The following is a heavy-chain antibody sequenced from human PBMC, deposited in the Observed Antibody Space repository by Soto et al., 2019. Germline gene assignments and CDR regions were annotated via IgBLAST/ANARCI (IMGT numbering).Heavy chain of an antibody. Sequence: EVQLLESGGGLVQPGGSLRLSCAASGFTFSSYAMSWVRQAPGKGLEWVSAISGSGGSTYYADSVKGRFTISRDNSKNTLYLQMTSLRAEDTAVYYCAKEVTMVRGVRTRLLDYWGQGTLVTVSS. CDR3: AKEVTMVRGVRTRLLDY. V-gene: IGHV3-23*01. CDR2: ISGSGGST. CDR1: GFTFSSYA. D-gene: IGHD3-10*01. J-gene: IGHJ4*02.